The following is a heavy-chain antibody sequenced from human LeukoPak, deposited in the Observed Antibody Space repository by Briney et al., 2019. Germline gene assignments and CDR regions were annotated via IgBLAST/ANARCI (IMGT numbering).Heavy chain of an antibody. J-gene: IGHJ4*02. Sequence: ASVKVSCKGSGYTFTSYGISWVGQAPGQGREWMGWISAYNGNTNNAQKLQGRVTMTTDTSTSTAYMDLRSLRSDDTAVYYCARDRSSSDYWGQGTLVTVSS. CDR3: ARDRSSSDY. CDR2: ISAYNGNT. CDR1: GYTFTSYG. V-gene: IGHV1-18*04. D-gene: IGHD6-13*01.